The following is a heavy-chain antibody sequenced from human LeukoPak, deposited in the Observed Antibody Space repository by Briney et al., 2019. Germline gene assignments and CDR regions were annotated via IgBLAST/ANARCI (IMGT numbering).Heavy chain of an antibody. CDR2: INPSGGST. CDR3: ASGRGQRFLEWLLFDY. D-gene: IGHD3-3*01. J-gene: IGHJ4*02. V-gene: IGHV1-46*01. Sequence: ASVNVSFKASGYTFTSYYMHWVRQAPGQGLEWMGIINPSGGSTSYAQKFQGRVTMTRDMSTSTVYMELSSLRSEDTAVYYCASGRGQRFLEWLLFDYWGQGTLVTVSS. CDR1: GYTFTSYY.